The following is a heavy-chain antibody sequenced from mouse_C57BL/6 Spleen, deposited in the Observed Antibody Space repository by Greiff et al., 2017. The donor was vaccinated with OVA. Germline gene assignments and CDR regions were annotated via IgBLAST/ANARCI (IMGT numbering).Heavy chain of an antibody. J-gene: IGHJ4*01. CDR1: GYTFTSYG. V-gene: IGHV1-81*01. CDR3: ARWADSSGTYYAMDY. CDR2: IYPRSGNT. D-gene: IGHD3-2*02. Sequence: QVQLKQSGAELARPGASVKLSCKASGYTFTSYGISWVKQRTGQGLEWIGEIYPRSGNTYYNEKFKGKATLTADKSSSTAYMELRSLTSEDSAVYFCARWADSSGTYYAMDYWGQGTSVTVSS.